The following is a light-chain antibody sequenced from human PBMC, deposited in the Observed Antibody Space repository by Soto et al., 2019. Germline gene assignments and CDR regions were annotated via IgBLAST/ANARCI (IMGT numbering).Light chain of an antibody. V-gene: IGLV1-47*02. CDR2: TNN. J-gene: IGLJ1*01. CDR3: AAWDDSLSGSYV. CDR1: SSNIGNYD. Sequence: QSVLTQPPSASGTPGQRVTISCSGSSSNIGNYDVYWYQQLPETAPKLLIYTNNKRPSGVPDRFSGSKSGTSASLAISGLRSEDEADYYCAAWDDSLSGSYVFGTGTKVTVL.